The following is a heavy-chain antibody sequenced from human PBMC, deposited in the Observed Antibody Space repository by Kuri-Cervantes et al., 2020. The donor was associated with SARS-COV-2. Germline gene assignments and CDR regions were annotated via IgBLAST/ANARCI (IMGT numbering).Heavy chain of an antibody. D-gene: IGHD3-22*01. CDR2: IYYSGST. Sequence: SETLSLTCTVSGGSISSGGYYWSWIRQHPGKGLEWIGYIYYSGSTYYNTSLKSRVTISVDTSKNQFSLKLSSVTAADTAVYYCARDQYYYDSSGYRGYYFDYWGQGTLVTVSS. CDR1: GGSISSGGYY. V-gene: IGHV4-31*03. J-gene: IGHJ4*02. CDR3: ARDQYYYDSSGYRGYYFDY.